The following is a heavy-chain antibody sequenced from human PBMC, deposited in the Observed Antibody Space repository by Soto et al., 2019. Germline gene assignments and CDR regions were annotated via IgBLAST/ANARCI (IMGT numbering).Heavy chain of an antibody. CDR1: VGSIISSSYH. V-gene: IGHV4-39*01. J-gene: IGHJ5*02. CDR3: ARRTNSSGCCFDV. Sequence: ASETLSLTCTFSVGSIISSSYHWGWIRQPPGKGLDWIGSIDYSGTTYYNASLNSRVTISADTSKNQFSLKLSSVTAADTALYYGARRTNSSGCCFDVWGQGALVTVSS. CDR2: IDYSGTT. D-gene: IGHD2-8*01.